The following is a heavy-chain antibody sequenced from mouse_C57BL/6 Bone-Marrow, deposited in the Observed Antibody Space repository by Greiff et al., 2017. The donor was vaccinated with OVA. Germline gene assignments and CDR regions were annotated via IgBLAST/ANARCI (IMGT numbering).Heavy chain of an antibody. J-gene: IGHJ3*01. CDR2: IYPGDGDT. D-gene: IGHD1-1*01. V-gene: IGHV1-82*01. Sequence: VQVVESGPELVKPGASVKISCKASGYAFSSSWMNWVKQRPGKGLEWIGRIYPGDGDTNYNGKFKGKATLTADKSSSTAYMQLSSLTSEDSAVYFCATYGVAYWGQGTLVTVSA. CDR3: ATYGVAY. CDR1: GYAFSSSW.